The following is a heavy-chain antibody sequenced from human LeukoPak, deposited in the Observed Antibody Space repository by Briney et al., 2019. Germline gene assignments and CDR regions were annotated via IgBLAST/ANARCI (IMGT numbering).Heavy chain of an antibody. Sequence: SETLSLICSVSGGSMTSYYWSWIRQPPGKGLEWIGYIYYSGNTNYNPSLKSRFTISVDTSKNQFSLRLTSVTAADTAVYYCARLARVAAAGSYSYHSLDVWGQGTTVTVSS. J-gene: IGHJ6*02. CDR2: IYYSGNT. V-gene: IGHV4-59*08. CDR1: GGSMTSYY. CDR3: ARLARVAAAGSYSYHSLDV. D-gene: IGHD6-13*01.